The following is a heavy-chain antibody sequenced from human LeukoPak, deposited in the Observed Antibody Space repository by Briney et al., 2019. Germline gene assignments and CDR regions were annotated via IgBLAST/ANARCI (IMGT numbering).Heavy chain of an antibody. V-gene: IGHV1-3*01. CDR3: ARGGLLWFGEFFDY. Sequence: GASVKVSCKASGYTFTGYAMHWVRQAPGQRLEWMGWINAGNGNTKYSQKFQGRVTITRDTSASTAYMELSSLRSEDTAVYYCARGGLLWFGEFFDYWGQGTLVTVSS. CDR2: INAGNGNT. D-gene: IGHD3-10*01. CDR1: GYTFTGYA. J-gene: IGHJ4*02.